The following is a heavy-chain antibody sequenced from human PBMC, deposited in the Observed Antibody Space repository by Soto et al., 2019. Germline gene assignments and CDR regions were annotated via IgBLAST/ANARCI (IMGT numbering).Heavy chain of an antibody. J-gene: IGHJ4*02. Sequence: QVQLVQSGAEVKKPGASVNVSCKASGYTFTSYAISWVRQAPGQGLEWMGWISAYNGNTNYAQKLQGRVTMTTDTSKSTAYTELRSLRSDDTAVYFCARDAPPADYWGQGTLVTVSS. CDR3: ARDAPPADY. V-gene: IGHV1-18*01. CDR1: GYTFTSYA. CDR2: ISAYNGNT.